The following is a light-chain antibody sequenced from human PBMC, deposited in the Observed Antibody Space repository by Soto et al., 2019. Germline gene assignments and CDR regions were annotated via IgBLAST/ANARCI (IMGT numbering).Light chain of an antibody. CDR3: QRYGSSPYT. J-gene: IGKJ2*01. CDR2: GAS. Sequence: EIVLTQSPGTLSLSPGERATLSCRASQSVSSSYLAWYQQKPGQAPRLLIYGASSRATGIPDRFRGSGSGTDLTLTISSLEAEDVAVYYCQRYGSSPYTFGEGTKMEIK. V-gene: IGKV3-20*01. CDR1: QSVSSSY.